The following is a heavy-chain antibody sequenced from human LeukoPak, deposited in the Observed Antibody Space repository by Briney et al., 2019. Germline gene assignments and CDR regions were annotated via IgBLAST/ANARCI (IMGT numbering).Heavy chain of an antibody. D-gene: IGHD3-9*01. CDR3: ARTYYDILTGYNPYFDY. CDR1: GFTFTTYW. V-gene: IGHV3-7*01. J-gene: IGHJ4*02. CDR2: IKQDGTEK. Sequence: GGSLRLSCAASGFTFTTYWMSWVRQAPGKGLEWVANIKQDGTEKYYVDSVKGRFTISRDNAKNFLYLQMNSLRAEDTAVYYCARTYYDILTGYNPYFDYWGQGILVTVSS.